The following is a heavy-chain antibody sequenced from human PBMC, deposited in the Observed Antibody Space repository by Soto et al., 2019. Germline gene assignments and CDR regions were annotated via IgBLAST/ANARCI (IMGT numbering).Heavy chain of an antibody. CDR2: ISPTANT. V-gene: IGHV4-34*02. Sequence: QVQLQQWGAGLLKPSETLSLTCAVYGGSIRGYNWSWLRQSPVKGLEWIGEISPTANTNYDPSLKSRVTLSVDTAQNQFSLRLTSVTAADTAVYPCARNGVGYGFDIWGLGTLVTVSS. D-gene: IGHD6-13*01. CDR1: GGSIRGYN. CDR3: ARNGVGYGFDI. J-gene: IGHJ3*02.